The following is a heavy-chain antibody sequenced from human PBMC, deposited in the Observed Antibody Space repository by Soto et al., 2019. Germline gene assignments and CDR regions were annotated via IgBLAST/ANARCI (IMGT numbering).Heavy chain of an antibody. Sequence: QVQLVQSGAEVKKPGASVKVSCKASGYTFTTYAISWVRQAPGQGLEWMGWISTYSGSTDYAPNLQGRDAMTTDTSTRTAYMELSRLSSDDTAVYYCTRDRLHENSSITFDYGGQGALVTVSS. J-gene: IGHJ4*02. V-gene: IGHV1-18*01. CDR2: ISTYSGST. CDR1: GYTFTTYA. CDR3: TRDRLHENSSITFDY. D-gene: IGHD6-6*01.